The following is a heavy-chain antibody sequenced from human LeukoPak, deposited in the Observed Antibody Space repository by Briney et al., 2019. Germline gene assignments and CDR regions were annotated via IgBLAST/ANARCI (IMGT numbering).Heavy chain of an antibody. CDR2: IYSGGST. Sequence: GGSLRLSCAASGFTFSSYAMSWVRQAPGKGLEWVSVIYSGGSTYYADSVKGRFIISRDNSKNTLYLQMNSLRAEDTAVYYCVPRSRGMDVWGQGTTVIVSS. CDR3: VPRSRGMDV. CDR1: GFTFSSYA. D-gene: IGHD3-10*01. V-gene: IGHV3-53*01. J-gene: IGHJ6*02.